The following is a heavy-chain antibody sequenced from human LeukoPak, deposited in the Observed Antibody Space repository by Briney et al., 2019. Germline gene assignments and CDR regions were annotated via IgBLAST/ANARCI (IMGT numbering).Heavy chain of an antibody. D-gene: IGHD1-26*01. J-gene: IGHJ4*02. CDR2: INPNSGGT. V-gene: IGHV1-2*02. CDR3: ARDYRGEASGSFGLDY. CDR1: GYTFTGYS. Sequence: ASVKVSCKASGYTFTGYSIHWVRQAPGQGLEWMGWINPNSGGTNYAQKFQGRVTMTRDTSISTAYMELSRLRSDDTAVYYCARDYRGEASGSFGLDYWGQGTLVTVSS.